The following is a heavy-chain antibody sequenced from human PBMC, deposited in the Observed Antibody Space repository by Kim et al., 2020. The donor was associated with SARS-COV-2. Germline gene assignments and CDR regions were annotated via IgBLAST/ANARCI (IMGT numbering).Heavy chain of an antibody. CDR3: ARHFRDTFMRFLGLFQFDY. Sequence: SETLSLTCTVSGGSISSSGYYWGWIRQPPGKGLEWIGSVYYTGSTYYNPSLKSRVTISVDTSKNQFSLKLSSVTAADTAVYYCARHFRDTFMRFLGLFQFDYWGQGTLVTVSS. J-gene: IGHJ4*02. CDR2: VYYTGST. D-gene: IGHD3-9*01. CDR1: GGSISSSGYY. V-gene: IGHV4-39*01.